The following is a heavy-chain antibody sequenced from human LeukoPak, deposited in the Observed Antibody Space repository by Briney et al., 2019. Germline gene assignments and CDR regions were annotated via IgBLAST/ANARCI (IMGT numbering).Heavy chain of an antibody. CDR3: ARGSSSFVY. CDR2: IYTSEST. D-gene: IGHD6-13*01. J-gene: IGHJ4*02. Sequence: SQPLSLTCTVSGGSISSGSYYWSWIRQPAGKGLEWIGRIYTSESTNYNPSLKSRVTISVDTSKNQFSLKLSSVTAADTAVYYCARGSSSFVYWGQGTLVTVSS. CDR1: GGSISSGSYY. V-gene: IGHV4-61*02.